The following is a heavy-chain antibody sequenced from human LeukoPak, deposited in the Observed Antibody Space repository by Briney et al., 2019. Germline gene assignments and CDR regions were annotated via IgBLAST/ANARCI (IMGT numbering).Heavy chain of an antibody. D-gene: IGHD2-15*01. V-gene: IGHV3-23*01. CDR3: AKRGGTESFYYFYYMDV. CDR2: ISRSGGTT. CDR1: GFTFSSYD. Sequence: GSLRLSCAASGFTFSSYDMTWVRQTPGKGLEWVALISRSGGTTYYADSVKGRFTISRDNSKNTLYLQMNSLRAEDTAEYYCAKRGGTESFYYFYYMDVWGKGTTITVSS. J-gene: IGHJ6*03.